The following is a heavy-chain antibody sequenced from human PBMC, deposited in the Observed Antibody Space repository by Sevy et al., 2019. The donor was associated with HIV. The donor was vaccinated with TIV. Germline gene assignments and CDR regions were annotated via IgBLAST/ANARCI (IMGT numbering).Heavy chain of an antibody. D-gene: IGHD3-3*02. V-gene: IGHV3-23*01. CDR2: LSFGCGKI. CDR3: AREGCISPHDY. Sequence: GGSLRLSCAVSGFNFNIYSMSWVRQAPGKGLEWVSTLSFGCGKINYADSVKGRFIISRDDSKNTLYLQMNSLRAEDTAVYFCAREGCISPHDYLGQGTLVTVSS. CDR1: GFNFNIYS. J-gene: IGHJ4*02.